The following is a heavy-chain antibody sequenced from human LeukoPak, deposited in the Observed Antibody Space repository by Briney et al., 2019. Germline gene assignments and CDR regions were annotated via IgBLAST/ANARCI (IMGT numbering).Heavy chain of an antibody. CDR2: IFYSGST. D-gene: IGHD6-19*01. CDR1: GGSISTSNYY. CDR3: ARGKSSGWWGPDYYYYYMDV. V-gene: IGHV4-39*07. Sequence: PSETLSLTCTVSGGSISTSNYYWGWIRQPPGKGLEWIGNIFYSGSTYYSPSLRSRVTISLDTSRNQFSLKLNSVTAADTAVYYCARGKSSGWWGPDYYYYYMDVWGKGTTVTVSS. J-gene: IGHJ6*03.